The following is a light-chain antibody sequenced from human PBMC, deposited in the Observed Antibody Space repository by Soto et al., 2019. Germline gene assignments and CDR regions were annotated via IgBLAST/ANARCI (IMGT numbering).Light chain of an antibody. V-gene: IGLV1-44*01. CDR1: SSNIESNT. CDR2: SDD. J-gene: IGLJ2*01. CDR3: AAWDDRLNGPV. Sequence: QSVLTQPPSASGTLGQRVTISCSGSSSNIESNTVNWYQHLPGTAPKLLIYSDDQRPSGVPGRFSGSKSGTSASLAISGLQSEDEADYDCAAWDDRLNGPVFGGGTKLTVL.